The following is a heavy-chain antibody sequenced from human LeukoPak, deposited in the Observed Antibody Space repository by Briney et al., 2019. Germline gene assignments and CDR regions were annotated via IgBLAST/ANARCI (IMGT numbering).Heavy chain of an antibody. V-gene: IGHV3-64*04. Sequence: GGSLRLSCSASGFTFSSYAMHWVRQAPGKGLEYVSAISSNGGSTYYADSVKGRFTISRDDSKNTLYVQMNSLRAEDTAVYYCAKDYGWYYDSSLYYYGMDFWGQGTTVTVSS. J-gene: IGHJ6*02. CDR2: ISSNGGST. D-gene: IGHD3-22*01. CDR3: AKDYGWYYDSSLYYYGMDF. CDR1: GFTFSSYA.